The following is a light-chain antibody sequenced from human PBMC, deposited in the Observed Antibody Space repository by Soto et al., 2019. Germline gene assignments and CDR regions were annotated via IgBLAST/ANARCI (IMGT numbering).Light chain of an antibody. J-gene: IGLJ2*01. CDR2: NDN. Sequence: QSALTQPPSASATPGQRVTISCSGSTSNIGSRNVNWYQQLPGSAPKLLVYNDNQRPSGVPARFSGSKSGTSASLAISGLQSEDEADYYCAVCDDSLHVLFGGGTKLTVL. CDR1: TSNIGSRN. V-gene: IGLV1-44*01. CDR3: AVCDDSLHVL.